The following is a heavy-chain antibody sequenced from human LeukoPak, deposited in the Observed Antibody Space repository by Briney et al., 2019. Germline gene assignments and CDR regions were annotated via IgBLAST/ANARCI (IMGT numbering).Heavy chain of an antibody. D-gene: IGHD3-10*01. Sequence: SETLSLTCTVSGGSVSSGSYYWSWIRQPPGKGLEWIGEINHSGSTNYNPSPKSRVTISVDTSKNQFSLRLSSLTAADTAVYYCARGGSGYYGSGSYYKSRGQGTLVTVSS. V-gene: IGHV4-39*07. CDR2: INHSGST. J-gene: IGHJ4*02. CDR3: ARGGSGYYGSGSYYKS. CDR1: GGSVSSGSYY.